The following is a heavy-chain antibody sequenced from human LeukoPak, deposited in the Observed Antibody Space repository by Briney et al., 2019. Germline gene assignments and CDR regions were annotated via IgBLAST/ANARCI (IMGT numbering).Heavy chain of an antibody. CDR2: IKSKTAGGTT. CDR3: AQGSGQYYEY. Sequence: GGSLRLSCAVSGLTLSNVWMNWVRQAPGKGLEWVGRIKSKTAGGTTDFAAPVKGRFSISRDDSQNMLYLQMNSLTSEDSAVYYCAQGSGQYYEYWGQETLVTVSS. CDR1: GLTLSNVW. J-gene: IGHJ4*02. D-gene: IGHD3-22*01. V-gene: IGHV3-15*07.